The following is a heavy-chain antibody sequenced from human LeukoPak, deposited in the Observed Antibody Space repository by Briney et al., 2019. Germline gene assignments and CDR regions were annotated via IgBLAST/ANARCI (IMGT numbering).Heavy chain of an antibody. V-gene: IGHV4-38-2*02. J-gene: IGHJ5*02. CDR1: GYSISSGYY. D-gene: IGHD3-16*01. Sequence: SEALSLTCTVSGYSISSGYYWGWIRQPPGKGLEWIGSIYYSGSTHYNPSLKSRVTISVDTSKNQFSLKLSSVTAADTAVYYCAREGSRFLLYNWFDPWGQGTLVAVSS. CDR3: AREGSRFLLYNWFDP. CDR2: IYYSGST.